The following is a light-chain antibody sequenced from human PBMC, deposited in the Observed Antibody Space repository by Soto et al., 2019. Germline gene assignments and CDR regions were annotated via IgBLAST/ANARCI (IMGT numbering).Light chain of an antibody. CDR2: AAS. CDR3: QQHSHWPPWT. V-gene: IGKV3-11*01. Sequence: EVVLTQSPATLSLSPGERATLSCRASQNVRTFLDWYQQKPGQAPRLLIYAASNSATSIPDRCSGSGSGTDFTLTISSREPKDVAAYYCQQHSHWPPWTFGQGTRVEIQ. J-gene: IGKJ1*01. CDR1: QNVRTF.